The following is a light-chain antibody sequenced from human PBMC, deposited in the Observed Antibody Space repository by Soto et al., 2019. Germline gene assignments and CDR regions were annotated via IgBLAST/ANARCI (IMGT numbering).Light chain of an antibody. CDR2: AAS. CDR3: QQTNTFPLT. Sequence: DIQMTQSPPSVSASVGDRVTITCRASQYISNWLAWYQQKPGKAPKPLIYAASNLLNGVPSRFSGSGSGTDFTLTISRLQPEDFPTYYCQQTNTFPLTVGGGTKVEIK. CDR1: QYISNW. V-gene: IGKV1-12*01. J-gene: IGKJ4*02.